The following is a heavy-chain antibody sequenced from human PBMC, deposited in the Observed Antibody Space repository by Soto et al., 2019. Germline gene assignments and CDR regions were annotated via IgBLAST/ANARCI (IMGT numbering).Heavy chain of an antibody. CDR3: AKAREGGYGGYDAPLDY. D-gene: IGHD5-12*01. CDR1: GYSFTTYW. V-gene: IGHV5-51*01. Sequence: VQLVQSGAEVKTPGESLRMSCKGSGYSFTTYWIAWVRQMPGKGPEWMGIIYPGDSETRYNPSFKGQVTISADKSVSTAYLQWSSVKASDTGIYYCAKAREGGYGGYDAPLDYWGQGTPVTVSS. CDR2: IYPGDSET. J-gene: IGHJ4*02.